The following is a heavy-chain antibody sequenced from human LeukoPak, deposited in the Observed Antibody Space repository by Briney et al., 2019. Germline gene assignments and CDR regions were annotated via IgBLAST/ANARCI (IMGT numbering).Heavy chain of an antibody. CDR3: ARDPYYGDYEGNWFDP. D-gene: IGHD4-17*01. J-gene: IGHJ5*02. CDR1: GGTFSSYA. CDR2: IIPILGIA. Sequence: SVKVSCKASGGTFSSYAIRWVRQAPGQGLEWMGRIIPILGIANYAQKFQGRVTITADKSTSTAYMELSSLRSEDTAVYYCARDPYYGDYEGNWFDPWGQGTLVTVSS. V-gene: IGHV1-69*04.